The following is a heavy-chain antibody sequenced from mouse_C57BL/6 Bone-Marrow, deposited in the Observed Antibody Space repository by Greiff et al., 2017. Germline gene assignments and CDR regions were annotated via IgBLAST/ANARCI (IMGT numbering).Heavy chain of an antibody. D-gene: IGHD2-3*01. CDR1: GYAFSSYW. Sequence: QVQLKESGAELVKPGASVKISCKASGYAFSSYWMNWVKQRPGKGLEWIGQIYPGDGDTNYNGKFKGKATLTADKSSSTAYMQLSSLTSEDSAVXFCSRKGDGYYGWFAYWGQGTLVTVSA. CDR3: SRKGDGYYGWFAY. V-gene: IGHV1-80*01. CDR2: IYPGDGDT. J-gene: IGHJ3*01.